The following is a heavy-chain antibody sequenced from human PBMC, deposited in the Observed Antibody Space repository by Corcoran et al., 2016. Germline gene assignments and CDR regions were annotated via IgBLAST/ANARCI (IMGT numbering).Heavy chain of an antibody. CDR2: IYHSGNT. J-gene: IGHJ5*02. V-gene: IGHV4-38-2*01. CDR1: GYSITSGHF. CDR3: VRNPNSWFDP. Sequence: QEQLQESGPGLVKPSETLSLTCAVSGYSITSGHFWVWVRQPPGKGLEWMTNIYHSGNTFSNPSLKSRVTILVDTSKKQVSLKVNSVTAADTAIYYYVRNPNSWFDPGGQGTLVTFSS.